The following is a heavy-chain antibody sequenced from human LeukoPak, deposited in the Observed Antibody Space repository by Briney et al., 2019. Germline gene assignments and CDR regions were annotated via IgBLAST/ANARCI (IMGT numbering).Heavy chain of an antibody. CDR2: ISYDGSNK. CDR1: GFTFSSYA. V-gene: IGHV3-30*04. Sequence: GRSLRLSCAASGFTFSSYAMHWVRQAPGKGLEWVAVISYDGSNKYYADSVKGRFTISRDNSKNTLYLQMNSLRAEDTAVYYCARDGGIAAVIDAFDIWGQGTMVTVSS. CDR3: ARDGGIAAVIDAFDI. D-gene: IGHD6-13*01. J-gene: IGHJ3*02.